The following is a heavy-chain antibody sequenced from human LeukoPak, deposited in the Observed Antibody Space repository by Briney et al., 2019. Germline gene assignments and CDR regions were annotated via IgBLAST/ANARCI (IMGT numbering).Heavy chain of an antibody. D-gene: IGHD3-10*01. CDR2: XXPEDGXX. CDR1: GYTLXELX. Sequence: ASVKVSCKVSGYTLXELXMHWVRQAPGKGLEWXXXXXPEDGXXXXXXXXXXXVXXXEXXSTDTAYMELSSLRSEDTAVYYCARGLYSGDHDAFDIWGQGTMVTVSS. J-gene: IGHJ3*02. CDR3: ARGLYSGDHDAFDI. V-gene: IGHV1-24*01.